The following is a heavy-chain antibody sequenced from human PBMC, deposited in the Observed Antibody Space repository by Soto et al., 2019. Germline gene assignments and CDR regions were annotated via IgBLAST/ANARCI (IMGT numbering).Heavy chain of an antibody. D-gene: IGHD5-12*01. CDR2: IYYSGST. CDR3: ARGRGYSGD. Sequence: SETLSLTCAVSGGSISSGGYSWSWIRQPPGKGLEWIGYIYYSGSTYYNPSLKSRVTISVDTSKNQFSLKLSSVTAADTAVYYCARGRGYSGDWGQGTLVTVSS. V-gene: IGHV4-30-2*05. J-gene: IGHJ4*02. CDR1: GGSISSGGYS.